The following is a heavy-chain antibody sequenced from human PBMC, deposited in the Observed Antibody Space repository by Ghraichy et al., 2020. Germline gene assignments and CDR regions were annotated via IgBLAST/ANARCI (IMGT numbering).Heavy chain of an antibody. Sequence: GGSLRLSCAASGFTFSSYSMSWVRQAPGKGLEWVSAIGPSGAGTYYADSVKGRFTISRDNSNSTLYLQMNHMRADDTAVYYCAKNMRYNDYWGQGTLVSVSS. J-gene: IGHJ4*02. V-gene: IGHV3-23*01. CDR3: AKNMRYNDY. CDR1: GFTFSSYS. CDR2: IGPSGAGT. D-gene: IGHD1-14*01.